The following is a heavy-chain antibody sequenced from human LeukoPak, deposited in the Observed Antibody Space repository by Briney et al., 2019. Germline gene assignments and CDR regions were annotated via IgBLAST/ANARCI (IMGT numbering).Heavy chain of an antibody. D-gene: IGHD2-15*01. CDR2: ISYDGSNK. V-gene: IGHV3-30-3*01. CDR3: ARDFGRNPGPHSIDY. CDR1: GFTFSSYA. Sequence: PGGSLRLSCAASGFTFSSYAMHWVRQAPGKGLEWVAVISYDGSNKYYADSVKGRFTISRDNSKNTLYLQMNSLRAEDTAVYYCARDFGRNPGPHSIDYWGQGTLVTVSS. J-gene: IGHJ4*02.